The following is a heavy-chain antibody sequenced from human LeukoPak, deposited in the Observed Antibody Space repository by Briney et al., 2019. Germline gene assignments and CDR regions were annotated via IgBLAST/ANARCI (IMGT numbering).Heavy chain of an antibody. J-gene: IGHJ1*01. D-gene: IGHD3-22*01. V-gene: IGHV5-51*01. CDR3: ARGYYDSSGLEYFQH. CDR1: GYSFTSYW. Sequence: GESLKISCKGSGYSFTSYWIGWVRQMPGKGLEWMGIIYPGDSDTRYSPSFQGQVTISADKSISTAYLQWSSLKASDTAMYYCARGYYDSSGLEYFQHWGQGTLVTVSS. CDR2: IYPGDSDT.